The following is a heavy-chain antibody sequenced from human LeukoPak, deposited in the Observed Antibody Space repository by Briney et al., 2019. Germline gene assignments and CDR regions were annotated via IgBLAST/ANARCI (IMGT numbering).Heavy chain of an antibody. CDR2: IYYSGST. CDR3: ARLPRPAAGLYYGMDV. J-gene: IGHJ6*02. Sequence: PSETLSLTCTVSGGSISSYYWSWIRQPPGKGLEWIGYIYYSGSTNYNPSLKSRVTISVDTSKNQFSLKLSSVTAADTAVYYCARLPRPAAGLYYGMDVWGQGTTVTVSS. D-gene: IGHD2-2*01. CDR1: GGSISSYY. V-gene: IGHV4-59*08.